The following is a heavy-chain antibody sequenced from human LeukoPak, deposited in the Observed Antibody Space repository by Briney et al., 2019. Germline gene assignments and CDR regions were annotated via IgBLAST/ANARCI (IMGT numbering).Heavy chain of an antibody. V-gene: IGHV1-69*04. CDR2: IIPILGIA. CDR3: AREVEMATTYFDY. J-gene: IGHJ4*02. CDR1: GGTFSSYA. D-gene: IGHD5-12*01. Sequence: SVTVSFKASGGTFSSYAISWVRQAPGQGLEWMGRIIPILGIANYAQKFQGRVTITADKSTSTAYMELNSLRAEDTAVYYCAREVEMATTYFDYWGQGTLVTVSS.